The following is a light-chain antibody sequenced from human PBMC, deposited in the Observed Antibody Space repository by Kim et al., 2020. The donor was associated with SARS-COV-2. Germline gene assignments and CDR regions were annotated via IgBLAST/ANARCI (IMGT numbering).Light chain of an antibody. CDR3: ASHGGYDYV. CDR2: EVT. Sequence: PGKSFAISCSGTRDDFGSYKYVSWYQQHPSKSPKLIIYEVTKRPSGVPDRFSGSMSGNTASLTVSGLQAEDEADYYCASHGGYDYVFGTGTKVTVL. CDR1: RDDFGSYKY. V-gene: IGLV2-8*01. J-gene: IGLJ1*01.